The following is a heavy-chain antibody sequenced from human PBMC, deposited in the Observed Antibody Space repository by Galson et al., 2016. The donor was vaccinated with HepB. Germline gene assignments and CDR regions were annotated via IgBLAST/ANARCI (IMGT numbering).Heavy chain of an antibody. Sequence: SVKVSCKASGYTFTSYAMNWVRQAPGQGLEWMGWINTNTGNPTYAQDFTGRLVFFLDTSASTTYLQISSLKAEDTAIYYCARDGGTYPYQFDYWGQGTLVTVSS. D-gene: IGHD1-26*01. V-gene: IGHV7-4-1*02. CDR1: GYTFTSYA. CDR2: INTNTGNP. CDR3: ARDGGTYPYQFDY. J-gene: IGHJ4*02.